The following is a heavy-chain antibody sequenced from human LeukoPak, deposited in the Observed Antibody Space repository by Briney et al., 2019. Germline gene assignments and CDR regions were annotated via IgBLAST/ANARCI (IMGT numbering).Heavy chain of an antibody. V-gene: IGHV1-46*01. Sequence: ASVKVSCKVSGYTLTELSMHWVRQAPGQGLEWMGIINPSGGSTSYAQKFQGRVTMTRDTSTSTVYMELSSLRSEDTAVYYCAISIVGAYDYWGQGTLVTVSS. CDR1: GYTLTELS. CDR2: INPSGGST. CDR3: AISIVGAYDY. D-gene: IGHD1-26*01. J-gene: IGHJ4*02.